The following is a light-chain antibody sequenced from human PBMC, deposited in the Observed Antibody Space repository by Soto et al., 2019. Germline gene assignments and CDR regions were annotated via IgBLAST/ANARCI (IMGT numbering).Light chain of an antibody. J-gene: IGKJ4*01. CDR3: QQRSQWPLT. Sequence: EIVLTQSPATLSLSPGERATLSCRASQSIGTSLDWYQQKPGQVPRLLIFDAFDRATGMPARFSGSGSVTDFTLTISNLEPDDFAVYYCQQRSQWPLTFGGGTKVEIK. CDR1: QSIGTS. V-gene: IGKV3-11*01. CDR2: DAF.